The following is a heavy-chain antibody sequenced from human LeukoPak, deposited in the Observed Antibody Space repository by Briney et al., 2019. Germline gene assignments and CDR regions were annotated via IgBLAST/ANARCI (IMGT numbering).Heavy chain of an antibody. J-gene: IGHJ5*02. V-gene: IGHV5-51*01. CDR2: IYPADSDI. D-gene: IGHD2-15*01. CDR1: GYSINNYW. Sequence: PGESLKISCKGSGYSINNYWIGWVRQMPGKGLEWMGIIYPADSDIRYSPSFQGQVTISADKSISTAYLQWSSPKASDTAMYYCARQVYCSGGSCYTWFDPWGQGTLVTVSS. CDR3: ARQVYCSGGSCYTWFDP.